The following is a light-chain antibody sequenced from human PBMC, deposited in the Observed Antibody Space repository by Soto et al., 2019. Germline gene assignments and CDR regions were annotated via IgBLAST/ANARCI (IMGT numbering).Light chain of an antibody. CDR2: GVS. CDR1: QSVGPN. CDR3: HQYNNWPSWT. Sequence: EIVLTQSPDNLSVSPGESATLSCRASQSVGPNLVWYQQKFGQAPRLLIYGVSTRATGVPARFSGSGSGTEFTLSIRSPQPEDFAVYYCHQYNNWPSWTFGQGTKVEIK. V-gene: IGKV3-15*01. J-gene: IGKJ1*01.